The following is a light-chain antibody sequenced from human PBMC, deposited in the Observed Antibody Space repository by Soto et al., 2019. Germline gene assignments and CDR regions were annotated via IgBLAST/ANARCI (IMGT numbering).Light chain of an antibody. V-gene: IGKV1-9*01. Sequence: IQLSQSPSSLSASIGDRVTIICRASQGISNYLAWYQQKPGKAPKLLIYGAVTLQSGVPSRFSGSGSGTDFTLTISSLQPDDLATYYCQQLNNFPPFTFGPGTKVDLK. J-gene: IGKJ3*01. CDR3: QQLNNFPPFT. CDR2: GAV. CDR1: QGISNY.